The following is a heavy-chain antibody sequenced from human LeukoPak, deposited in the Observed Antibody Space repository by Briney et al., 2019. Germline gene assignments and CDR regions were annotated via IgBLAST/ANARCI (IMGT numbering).Heavy chain of an antibody. CDR1: GVTACGIY. CDR3: GKTDLYYYDSSGYYDL. V-gene: IGHV3-53*01. D-gene: IGHD3-22*01. CDR2: IYSGGST. J-gene: IGHJ5*02. Sequence: VGSPRLSCAASGVTACGIYISWGCETPGEGLWWGSVIYSGGSTYYADSVKSRFTISRDNSTNTLYLQMNSLRAAATAVYYCGKTDLYYYDSSGYYDLWGQGTLVTVSS.